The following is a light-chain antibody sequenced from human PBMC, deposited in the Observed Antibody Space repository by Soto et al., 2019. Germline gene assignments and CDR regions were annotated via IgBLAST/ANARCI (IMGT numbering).Light chain of an antibody. J-gene: IGLJ2*01. CDR1: NSNIGADYG. Sequence: QSVLTQPPSVSGAPGQRVTISCTGTNSNIGADYGVQWYQQFPGTAPKLLISGNHNRPSGVSDRFSGSKSATSASLAITGLQPGDESCYYCQSYDSNLVGLVFGAGTKLTVL. CDR3: QSYDSNLVGLV. V-gene: IGLV1-40*01. CDR2: GNH.